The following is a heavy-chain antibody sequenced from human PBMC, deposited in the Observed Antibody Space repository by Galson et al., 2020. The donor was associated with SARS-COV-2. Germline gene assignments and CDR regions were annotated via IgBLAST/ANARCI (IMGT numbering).Heavy chain of an antibody. CDR1: GYTFNRYG. Sequence: ASVKVSCKASGYTFNRYGISWVRQAPGQGLEWLGWISCHNGNTNYPQKFQGRVTMTRDTSTSTVYMELSSLRSEDTAVYYCAGTIHRADYGMDVWGQGTTVTVSS. CDR3: AGTIHRADYGMDV. D-gene: IGHD1-1*01. V-gene: IGHV1-18*04. J-gene: IGHJ6*02. CDR2: ISCHNGNT.